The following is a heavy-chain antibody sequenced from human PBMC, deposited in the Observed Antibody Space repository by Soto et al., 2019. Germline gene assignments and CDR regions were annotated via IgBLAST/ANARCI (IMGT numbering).Heavy chain of an antibody. CDR3: ERLRYYDRSGYYSPDY. CDR1: GFTFSSYA. CDR2: ISYDGSNK. V-gene: IGHV3-30-3*01. Sequence: QVQLVESGGGVVQPGRSLRLSCAASGFTFSSYAMHWVRQAPGKGLEWVAVISYDGSNKYYADSVKGRFTISRDNSKNTLYLQMNRLRAEDTAVYYCERLRYYDRSGYYSPDYWGQGTLVTVSS. D-gene: IGHD3-22*01. J-gene: IGHJ4*02.